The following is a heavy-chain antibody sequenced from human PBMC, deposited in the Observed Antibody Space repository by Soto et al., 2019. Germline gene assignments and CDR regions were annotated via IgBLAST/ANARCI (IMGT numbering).Heavy chain of an antibody. CDR1: GYNFTNYW. CDR2: IYPGDSDT. CDR3: ARRSGYYLDS. Sequence: GESLKISCKGSGYNFTNYWIGWVRQMPGKGLEWMGIIYPGDSDTIYSPSFQGQVTISVDNSISTTHLQWNSLKASDTGMYYCARRSGYYLDSWGQGTLVTVSS. D-gene: IGHD1-26*01. V-gene: IGHV5-51*01. J-gene: IGHJ4*02.